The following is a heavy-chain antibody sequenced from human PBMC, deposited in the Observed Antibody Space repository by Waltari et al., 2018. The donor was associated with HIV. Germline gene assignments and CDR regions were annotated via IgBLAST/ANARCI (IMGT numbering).Heavy chain of an antibody. J-gene: IGHJ6*02. Sequence: QVQLVQSGAEVKKPGASVKVSCKASGYTFTSYGISWVRQAPGQGLEWMGWIRAYDGNRNQAQKLRGRVTMTTDTSTSTAYMELRSLRSDDTAVYYCARGGECGGDCYWFYYYGMEVWGQGTTVTVSS. V-gene: IGHV1-18*01. D-gene: IGHD2-21*02. CDR2: IRAYDGNR. CDR3: ARGGECGGDCYWFYYYGMEV. CDR1: GYTFTSYG.